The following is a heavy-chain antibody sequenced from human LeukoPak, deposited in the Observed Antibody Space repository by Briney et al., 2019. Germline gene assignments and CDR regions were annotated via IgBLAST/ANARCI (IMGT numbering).Heavy chain of an antibody. J-gene: IGHJ3*02. CDR3: ARDIRDYYDSSGYWSDAFDI. D-gene: IGHD3-22*01. V-gene: IGHV3-33*01. CDR1: GFTFSSYG. Sequence: QSGGSLRLSCAASGFTFSSYGMHWVRQAPGKGLEWVAVIWYDGSNKYYADSVKGRFTISRDNSRNTLYLRMNSLRAEDTAVYYCARDIRDYYDSSGYWSDAFDIWGQGTMVTVSS. CDR2: IWYDGSNK.